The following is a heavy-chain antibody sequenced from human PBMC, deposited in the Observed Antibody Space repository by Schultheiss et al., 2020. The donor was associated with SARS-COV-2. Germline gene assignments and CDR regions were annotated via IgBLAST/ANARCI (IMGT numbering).Heavy chain of an antibody. Sequence: GESLKISCAASGFTFSSYAMHWVRQPPGKGLEWVANIKQDGSEKYYVDSVKGRFTISRDNAKNTLFLQMNILRADDTAIYYCTKGGAITIFGVVPNDYMDVWGKGTTVTVSS. J-gene: IGHJ6*03. CDR2: IKQDGSEK. CDR3: TKGGAITIFGVVPNDYMDV. CDR1: GFTFSSYA. V-gene: IGHV3-7*03. D-gene: IGHD3-3*01.